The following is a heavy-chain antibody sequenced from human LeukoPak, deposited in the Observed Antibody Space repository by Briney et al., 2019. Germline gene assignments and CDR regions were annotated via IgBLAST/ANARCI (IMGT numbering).Heavy chain of an antibody. J-gene: IGHJ5*02. D-gene: IGHD2-15*01. V-gene: IGHV3-48*01. Sequence: GGSLRLSXAASGFTFRSYSMNWVRQAPGKGLEWVSYISSSSSTIYYADSVKGRFTISRDNAKNSLYLQMNILTAQTTAVYYCASLTPIVVVVAATRTSFDPWGQGTLVTVSS. CDR3: ASLTPIVVVVAATRTSFDP. CDR1: GFTFRSYS. CDR2: ISSSSSTI.